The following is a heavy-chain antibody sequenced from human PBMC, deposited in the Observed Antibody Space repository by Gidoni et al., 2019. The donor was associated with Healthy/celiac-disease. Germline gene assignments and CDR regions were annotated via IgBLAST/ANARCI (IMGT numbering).Heavy chain of an antibody. CDR1: GCSVSSGSSY. Sequence: QVQLQQSGPGLVKPSATLSLTCPVPGCSVSSGSSYWSWIRQPPGKGLEWIGYIYYRGSTNYKPDLKSRVTISVDKSKNQFSLKLSSVTAADTAVYYCARDAGESVRGKNWFDPWGQGTLVTVSS. CDR2: IYYRGST. CDR3: ARDAGESVRGKNWFDP. V-gene: IGHV4-61*01. D-gene: IGHD3-10*01. J-gene: IGHJ5*02.